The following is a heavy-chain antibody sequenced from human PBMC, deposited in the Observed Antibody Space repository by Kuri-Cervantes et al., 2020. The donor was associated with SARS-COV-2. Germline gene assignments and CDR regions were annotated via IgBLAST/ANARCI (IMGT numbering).Heavy chain of an antibody. J-gene: IGHJ6*02. V-gene: IGHV3-23*01. D-gene: IGHD2-8*01. CDR3: ALEIMSFFGMDV. CDR2: IGGSGETI. CDR1: GFTFRSYA. Sequence: GESLKISCAASGFTFRSYAMTWVRQAPGKGLEWVSVIGGSGETIHYADSVQGRFTISRDNSKKMLYLQMKSLRAEDTATYYCALEIMSFFGMDVWGQGTTVTVSS.